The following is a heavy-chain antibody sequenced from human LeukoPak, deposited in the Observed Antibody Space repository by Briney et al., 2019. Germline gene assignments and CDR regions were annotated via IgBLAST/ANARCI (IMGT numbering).Heavy chain of an antibody. J-gene: IGHJ4*02. CDR2: IYYSGST. V-gene: IGHV4-59*01. CDR1: GGSISSYY. Sequence: PSETLSLTCTVSGGSISSYYWSWIRQPPGKGLEWIGYIYYSGSTNYNPSLKSRVTISVDTSKNQFSLKLSSVTAADTAVYYCARMLWFDPNAADYWGQGTLVTVSS. CDR3: ARMLWFDPNAADY. D-gene: IGHD3-10*01.